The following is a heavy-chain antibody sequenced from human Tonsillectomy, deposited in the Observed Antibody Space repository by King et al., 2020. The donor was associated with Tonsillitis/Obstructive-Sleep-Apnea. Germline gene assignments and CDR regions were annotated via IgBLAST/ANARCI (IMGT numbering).Heavy chain of an antibody. D-gene: IGHD4-17*01. CDR3: ARARLYGDYRSFDY. Sequence: QLVQSGAEVQKPGASVKVSCKASGYTFTNYAMHWVRQAPRQMLEWMGLIKAGNGNTKYSQKFQGRVSITRDTSAGTAYMELSSLRSEDTAVYYCARARLYGDYRSFDYWGQGTLVTVSS. V-gene: IGHV1-3*01. CDR2: IKAGNGNT. J-gene: IGHJ4*02. CDR1: GYTFTNYA.